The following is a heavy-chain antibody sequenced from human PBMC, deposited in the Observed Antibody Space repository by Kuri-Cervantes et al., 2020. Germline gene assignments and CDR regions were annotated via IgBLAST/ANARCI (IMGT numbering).Heavy chain of an antibody. CDR3: ARETMIGNDAFDI. V-gene: IGHV4-39*07. D-gene: IGHD3-22*01. CDR2: IYYSGST. CDR1: GGSISSSSYY. J-gene: IGHJ3*02. Sequence: SETLSLTCSVSGGSISSSSYYWGWIRQPPGKGLEWIGNIYYSGSTYYNPSLKSRVTISADTSKKQFSLKLSSVTAADTAVYYCARETMIGNDAFDIWGQGTMVTVSS.